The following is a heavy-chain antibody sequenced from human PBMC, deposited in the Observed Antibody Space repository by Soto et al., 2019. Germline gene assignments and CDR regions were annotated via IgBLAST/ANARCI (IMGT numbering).Heavy chain of an antibody. CDR2: VSAGGDMT. J-gene: IGHJ6*02. D-gene: IGHD3-10*01. CDR1: GFTFSSYV. CDR3: ARGDRGGSGSPASYYYSGLDV. V-gene: IGHV3-23*01. Sequence: PGGSLRLSCAASGFTFSSYVMSWVRQAPGKGLEWVSSVSAGGDMTYYSDSVKGRFTISRDNSNNALFLQMNSLRIEDTALYYCARGDRGGSGSPASYYYSGLDVWGQGATVTVSS.